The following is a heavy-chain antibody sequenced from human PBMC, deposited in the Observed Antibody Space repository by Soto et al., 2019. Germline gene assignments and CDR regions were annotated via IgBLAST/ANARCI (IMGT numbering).Heavy chain of an antibody. CDR2: IYPGDSDT. J-gene: IGHJ6*02. CDR1: GYKFGSAW. V-gene: IGHV5-51*01. CDR3: AASIFYYGMDV. Sequence: GESRKISCKGVGYKFGSAWIGWVRQMPGKGLEWMGIIYPGDSDTKYNPSFQGQVTISADKSITTTYLRWTSLKASDTAIYYCAASIFYYGMDVWGQGTTVTVSS.